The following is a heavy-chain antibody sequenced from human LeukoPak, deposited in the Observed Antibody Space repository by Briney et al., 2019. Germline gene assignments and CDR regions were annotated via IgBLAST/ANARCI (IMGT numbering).Heavy chain of an antibody. D-gene: IGHD3-10*01. J-gene: IGHJ4*02. Sequence: SETLSLTCTVSGGSISNYYWNWIRQPPGKGLEWIGYIYYTGSTNYNPSLKSRVTISVDTSKNQFSLKLSSVTAADTAVYYCARVTWFLPDYWGQGTLVTVSS. V-gene: IGHV4-59*12. CDR2: IYYTGST. CDR1: GGSISNYY. CDR3: ARVTWFLPDY.